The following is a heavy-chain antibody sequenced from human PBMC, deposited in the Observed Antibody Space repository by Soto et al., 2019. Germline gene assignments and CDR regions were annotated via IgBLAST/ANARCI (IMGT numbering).Heavy chain of an antibody. CDR3: TRKRFGMDV. CDR1: GFTFSNSW. CDR2: IKEDGSEK. J-gene: IGHJ6*02. V-gene: IGHV3-7*03. Sequence: GGSLRFSCAASGFTFSNSWLSWVRQAPGKGLEGVANIKEDGSEKDYVDPVKGRFTITRDNAKNSLYLQMNNLRAEDTAVYFCTRKRFGMDVWGQGTTVTVSS.